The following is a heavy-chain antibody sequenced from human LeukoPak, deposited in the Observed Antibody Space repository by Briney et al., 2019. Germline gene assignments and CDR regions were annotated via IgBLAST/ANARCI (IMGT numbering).Heavy chain of an antibody. D-gene: IGHD5-18*01. CDR1: GFTFSSYA. V-gene: IGHV3-23*01. Sequence: GGSLRLSCAASGFTFSSYAMSWVRQAPGKGLEWVSAISGSGGSTYYADSVKGRFTISRDNSKNTLHLQMNSLRAEDTAVYYCAKDLTWIQLWLPFDYWGQGTLVTVSS. CDR2: ISGSGGST. J-gene: IGHJ4*02. CDR3: AKDLTWIQLWLPFDY.